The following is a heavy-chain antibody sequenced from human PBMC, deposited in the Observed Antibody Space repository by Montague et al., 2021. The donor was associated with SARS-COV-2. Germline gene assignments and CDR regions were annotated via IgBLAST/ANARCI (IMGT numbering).Heavy chain of an antibody. D-gene: IGHD3-10*01. CDR1: NASITTSNW. CDR2: IHHSGTL. CDR3: ARRIRITVFRGVPLTTHSLES. V-gene: IGHV4/OR15-8*01. J-gene: IGHJ4*02. Sequence: SETQSLTCTVSNASITTSNWWTWVRQAPGKGLEWVGEIHHSGTLNYNPSLKSRVTISVDTSKNHFSLNLNSVTAADTALYFCARRIRITVFRGVPLTTHSLESWGQGIMVTVSS.